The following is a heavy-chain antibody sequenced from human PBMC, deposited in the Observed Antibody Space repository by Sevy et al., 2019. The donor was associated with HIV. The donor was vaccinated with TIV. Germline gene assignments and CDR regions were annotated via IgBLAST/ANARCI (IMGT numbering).Heavy chain of an antibody. J-gene: IGHJ3*02. CDR1: GYTLTELS. Sequence: GESLKISCKVSGYTLTELSMHWVRQAPGKGLEWMGGFDPEDGETIYAQKFQGRVTMTEDTSTDTAYMELSSLRSEDTAVYYCASQTAYISSWPDAFDIWGQGTMVTVSS. CDR2: FDPEDGET. CDR3: ASQTAYISSWPDAFDI. V-gene: IGHV1-24*01. D-gene: IGHD6-13*01.